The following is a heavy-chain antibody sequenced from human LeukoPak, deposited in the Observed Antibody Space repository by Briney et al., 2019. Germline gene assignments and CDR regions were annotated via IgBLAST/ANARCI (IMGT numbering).Heavy chain of an antibody. Sequence: PGGSLRLSCAASGFTFSRYWMSWVRQAPGKGLVWVASINQDGSEQYYVDSVKGRFTISRDNTKNSLFLQMNTLRAEDTAVYYCARDRYGEPFDYWGQGTLVIVSS. V-gene: IGHV3-7*04. CDR1: GFTFSRYW. CDR3: ARDRYGEPFDY. D-gene: IGHD4-17*01. J-gene: IGHJ4*02. CDR2: INQDGSEQ.